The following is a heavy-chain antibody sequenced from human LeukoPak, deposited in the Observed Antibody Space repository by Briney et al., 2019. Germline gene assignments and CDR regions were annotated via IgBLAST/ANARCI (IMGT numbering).Heavy chain of an antibody. Sequence: GRSLRLSCAASGFTFDDYAMHWVRQAPGKGLEWVSTIKWNSGSIGYADSVKGRFTISRGNAKNSLYLQMNSLRPEDTALYYCAKDRRIAAAGKYGMDVWGQGTSVTVSS. D-gene: IGHD6-13*01. CDR1: GFTFDDYA. J-gene: IGHJ6*02. CDR2: IKWNSGSI. CDR3: AKDRRIAAAGKYGMDV. V-gene: IGHV3-9*01.